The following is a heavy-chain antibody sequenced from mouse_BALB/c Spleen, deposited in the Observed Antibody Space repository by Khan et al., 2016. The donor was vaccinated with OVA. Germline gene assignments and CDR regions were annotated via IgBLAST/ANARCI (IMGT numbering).Heavy chain of an antibody. Sequence: VKLMESGPGLVAPSQSLSITCTVSGFSLSDYGVSWIRQPPGKGLEWLGVIWGGGSTYYNSALKSRLSISKDNPKSQVFLKMNSLQTDDTAIYYCAKGLWSYYFALDYWGQGTSVTVSS. CDR3: AKGLWSYYFALDY. D-gene: IGHD1-1*02. CDR2: IWGGGST. CDR1: GFSLSDYG. J-gene: IGHJ4*01. V-gene: IGHV2-6-5*01.